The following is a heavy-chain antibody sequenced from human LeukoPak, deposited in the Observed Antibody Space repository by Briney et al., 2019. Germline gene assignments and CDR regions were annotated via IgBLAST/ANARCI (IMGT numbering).Heavy chain of an antibody. CDR1: GYSISSGYY. CDR2: IYHSGST. J-gene: IGHJ3*02. D-gene: IGHD4-11*01. CDR3: AREDYPDAFDI. Sequence: SETLSLTCTVSGYSISSGYYWGWIRQPPGKGLEWIGSIYHSGSTYYNPSLKSRVTISVDTSKNQSSLKLSSVTAADTAVYYCAREDYPDAFDIWGQGTMVTVSS. V-gene: IGHV4-38-2*02.